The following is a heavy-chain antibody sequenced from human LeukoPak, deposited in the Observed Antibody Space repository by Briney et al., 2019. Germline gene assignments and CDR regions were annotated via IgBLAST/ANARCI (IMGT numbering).Heavy chain of an antibody. CDR2: INWSSNSI. D-gene: IGHD1-26*01. J-gene: IGHJ4*02. Sequence: GGSLRLSCAASGFTFDDYTIHWVRQAPGKGLEWVSGINWSSNSIGYADSVKGRFTISRDNAKNSLYLQMNSLRAEDTAVYYCARAVGGSSYWGQGTLVTVSS. V-gene: IGHV3-9*01. CDR1: GFTFDDYT. CDR3: ARAVGGSSY.